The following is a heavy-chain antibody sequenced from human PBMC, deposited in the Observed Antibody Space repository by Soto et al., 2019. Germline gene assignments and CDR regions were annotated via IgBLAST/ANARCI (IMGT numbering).Heavy chain of an antibody. J-gene: IGHJ6*03. Sequence: QVQLVQSGAEVKKPGASVKVSCKASGYTFTSYDINWVRQATGQGLEWMGWMNPNSGNTGYAQKFQGRVTTTRNTSISTAYMELSSLISEDTAVYYCARVGDFWSGYYPPTYYYYMDVWGKGTTVTVSS. CDR2: MNPNSGNT. D-gene: IGHD3-3*01. CDR1: GYTFTSYD. V-gene: IGHV1-8*01. CDR3: ARVGDFWSGYYPPTYYYYMDV.